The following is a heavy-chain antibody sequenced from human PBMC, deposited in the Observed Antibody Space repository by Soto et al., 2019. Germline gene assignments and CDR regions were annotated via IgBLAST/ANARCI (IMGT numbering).Heavy chain of an antibody. CDR2: INPSGGST. J-gene: IGHJ6*02. CDR1: GYTFTSYY. CDR3: ATSLELRQRYYYYGMDV. D-gene: IGHD1-7*01. V-gene: IGHV1-46*01. Sequence: GASVKVSCKASGYTFTSYYMHWVRQAPGQGLEWMGIINPSGGSTSYAQKFQGRVTMTEDTSTDTAYMELSSLRSEDTAVYYCATSLELRQRYYYYGMDVWGQGTTVTVSS.